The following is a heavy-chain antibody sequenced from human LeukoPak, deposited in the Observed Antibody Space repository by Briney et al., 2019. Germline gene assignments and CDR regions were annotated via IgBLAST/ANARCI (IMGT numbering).Heavy chain of an antibody. D-gene: IGHD3-16*02. V-gene: IGHV3-23*01. CDR2: ISGSGGST. CDR3: AKSPVVITFGGVIVFFDY. CDR1: GFIFTNYF. Sequence: GGSLRLSCAASGFIFTNYFMSWVRQAPGKGLEWVSAISGSGGSTYYADSVKGRFTISRDNSKNTLYLQMNSLRAEDTAVYYCAKSPVVITFGGVIVFFDYWGQGTLVTVSS. J-gene: IGHJ4*02.